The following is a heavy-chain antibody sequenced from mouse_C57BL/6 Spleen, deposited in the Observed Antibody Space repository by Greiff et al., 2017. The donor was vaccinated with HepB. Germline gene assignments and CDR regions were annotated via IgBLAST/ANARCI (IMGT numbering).Heavy chain of an antibody. CDR2: IYPRSGNT. Sequence: QVHVKQSGAELARPGASVKLSCKASGYTFTSYGISWVKQRTGQGLEWIGEIYPRSGNTYYNEKFKGKATLTADKSSSTAYMELSSLTSEDSAVYFCATTSIYYDYDGFAYWGQGTLVTVSA. CDR1: GYTFTSYG. D-gene: IGHD2-4*01. CDR3: ATTSIYYDYDGFAY. J-gene: IGHJ3*01. V-gene: IGHV1-81*01.